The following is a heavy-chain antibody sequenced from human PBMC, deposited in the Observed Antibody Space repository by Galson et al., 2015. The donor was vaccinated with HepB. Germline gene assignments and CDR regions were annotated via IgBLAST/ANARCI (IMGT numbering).Heavy chain of an antibody. CDR2: ISSSSSYI. CDR3: AREVGRSGWFDP. CDR1: GFTFSSYS. Sequence: SLRLSCAASGFTFSSYSMNWVRQAPGKGLEWVSSISSSSSYIYYADSVKGRFTISRDNAKNSLYLRMNSLRAEDTAVYYCAREVGRSGWFDPWGQGTLVTVSS. J-gene: IGHJ5*02. V-gene: IGHV3-21*01.